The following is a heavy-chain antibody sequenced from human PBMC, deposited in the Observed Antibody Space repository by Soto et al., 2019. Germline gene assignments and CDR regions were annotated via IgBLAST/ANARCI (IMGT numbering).Heavy chain of an antibody. CDR1: GFTFSSYA. CDR3: ARDLMAAAEKRFDY. Sequence: HPGGSLRLSCAASGFTFSSYAMHWVRQAPGKGLEWVAVISYDGSNKYYADSVKGRFTISRDNSKNTLYLQMNSLRAEDTAVYYCARDLMAAAEKRFDYWGQGTLVTVSS. V-gene: IGHV3-30-3*01. D-gene: IGHD6-13*01. J-gene: IGHJ4*02. CDR2: ISYDGSNK.